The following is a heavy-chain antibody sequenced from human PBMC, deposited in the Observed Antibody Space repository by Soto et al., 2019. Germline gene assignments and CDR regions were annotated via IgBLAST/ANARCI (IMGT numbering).Heavy chain of an antibody. J-gene: IGHJ4*02. Sequence: GSLRVSCAASGFIFSSYSMNWVRQAPGKGLEWVSYISSNSGTMYYADSVKGRFTISRDNAKNSLYLQMNSLRAEDTAVYYCARDRFYYGSSGYYYFDYWGQGP. CDR1: GFIFSSYS. D-gene: IGHD3-22*01. V-gene: IGHV3-48*01. CDR3: ARDRFYYGSSGYYYFDY. CDR2: ISSNSGTM.